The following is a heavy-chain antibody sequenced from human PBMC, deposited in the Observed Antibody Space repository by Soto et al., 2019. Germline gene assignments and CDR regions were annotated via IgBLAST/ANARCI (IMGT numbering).Heavy chain of an antibody. D-gene: IGHD5-18*01. CDR3: ARAEPRGYSYGCFDY. J-gene: IGHJ4*02. CDR1: GFTFSSYS. V-gene: IGHV3-48*02. CDR2: ISSSSSTI. Sequence: GGSLRLSCAASGFTFSSYSMNWVRQAPGKGLEWVSYISSSSSTIYYADSVKGRFTISRDNAKNSLYLQMNSLRDEDTAVYYCARAEPRGYSYGCFDYWGQGTLVTVSS.